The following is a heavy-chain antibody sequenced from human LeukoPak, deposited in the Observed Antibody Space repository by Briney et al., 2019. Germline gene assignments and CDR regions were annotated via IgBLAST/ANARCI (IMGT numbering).Heavy chain of an antibody. V-gene: IGHV3-21*01. J-gene: IGHJ5*02. Sequence: GVSLRLPCAASGFTISGYSMNWVRQAPGKGLEWVSSISSSSSYIYYADSVKGRFTISRDNAKNSLYLQMNSLRAEDTAVYYCARDLYCSSTRCYASWGQGTLVTVSS. CDR1: GFTISGYS. D-gene: IGHD2-2*01. CDR2: ISSSSSYI. CDR3: ARDLYCSSTRCYAS.